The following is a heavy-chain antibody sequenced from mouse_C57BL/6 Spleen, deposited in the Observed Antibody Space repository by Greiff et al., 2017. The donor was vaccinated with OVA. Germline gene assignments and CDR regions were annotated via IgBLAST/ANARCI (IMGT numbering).Heavy chain of an antibody. CDR2: IYPRSGNT. CDR3: ARSEDGYYYAMDY. J-gene: IGHJ4*01. D-gene: IGHD2-3*01. Sequence: QVQLQQSGAELARPGASVKLSCKASGYTFTSYGISWVKQRTGQGLEWIGEIYPRSGNTYYNEKFKGKATLTADKSSSTAYMELLSLTSEDSAVYFCARSEDGYYYAMDYWGQGTSVTVSS. CDR1: GYTFTSYG. V-gene: IGHV1-81*01.